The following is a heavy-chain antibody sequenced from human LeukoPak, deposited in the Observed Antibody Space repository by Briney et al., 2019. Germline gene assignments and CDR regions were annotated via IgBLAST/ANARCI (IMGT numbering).Heavy chain of an antibody. J-gene: IGHJ4*02. V-gene: IGHV3-7*01. CDR3: ARRMSDYDILTGYYIASFDY. CDR2: IKQDGSEK. D-gene: IGHD3-9*01. Sequence: GGSLRLSCAASGFTFSSYWMSWVRQAPGKGLEWVANIKQDGSEKYYVDSVKGRFTISRDKAKNSLYLQMNSPRAEDTAVYFCARRMSDYDILTGYYIASFDYWGQGTLVTVSS. CDR1: GFTFSSYW.